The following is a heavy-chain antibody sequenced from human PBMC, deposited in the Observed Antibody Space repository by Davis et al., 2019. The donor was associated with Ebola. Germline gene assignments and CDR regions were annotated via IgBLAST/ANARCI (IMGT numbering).Heavy chain of an antibody. D-gene: IGHD4-11*01. V-gene: IGHV1-2*06. J-gene: IGHJ6*02. CDR3: ASLASNYGYYYGMDV. CDR2: INPNSGGT. CDR1: GYTFTGYY. Sequence: ASVKVSCKASGYTFTGYYMHWVRQAPGRGLEWMGRINPNSGGTNYAQKFQGRVTMTRDTSISTAYMELSRLRSDDTAVYYCASLASNYGYYYGMDVWGQGTTVTVSS.